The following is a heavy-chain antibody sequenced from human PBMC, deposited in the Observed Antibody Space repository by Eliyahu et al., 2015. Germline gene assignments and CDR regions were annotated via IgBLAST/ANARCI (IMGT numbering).Heavy chain of an antibody. CDR2: ISWNSGSI. V-gene: IGHV3-9*01. D-gene: IGHD6-13*01. Sequence: EVQLVESGGGLVQPGRSLRLSCAASGFTFDDYAMHWVRQAPGKGLGGVSGISWNSGSIGYADSVKGRFTISRDNAKNSLYLQMNSLRAEDTALYYCAKEGAAAGIFDPWGQGTLVTVSS. J-gene: IGHJ5*02. CDR3: AKEGAAAGIFDP. CDR1: GFTFDDYA.